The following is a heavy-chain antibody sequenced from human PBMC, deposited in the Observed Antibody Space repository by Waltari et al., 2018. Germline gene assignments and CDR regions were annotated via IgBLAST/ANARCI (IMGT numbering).Heavy chain of an antibody. J-gene: IGHJ5*02. CDR1: GGTFSSYA. Sequence: QVQLVQSGAEVKKPGSSVKVSCKASGGTFSSYAISWVRQAPGQGLEWMGWMNPNSGNTGYAQKFQGRVTITRNTSISTAYMELSSLRSEDTAVYYCARGYPPLASNWFDPWGQGTLVTVSS. CDR3: ARGYPPLASNWFDP. V-gene: IGHV1-8*03. CDR2: MNPNSGNT.